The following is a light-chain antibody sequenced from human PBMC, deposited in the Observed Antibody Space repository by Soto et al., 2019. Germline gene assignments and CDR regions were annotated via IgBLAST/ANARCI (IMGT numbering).Light chain of an antibody. CDR3: SSYTSKRSLI. CDR1: MRAVCAYNL. J-gene: IGLJ2*01. V-gene: IGLV2-14*01. Sequence: QSALTQPASVSGSPGQSITISCAGTMRAVCAYNLVSWYQQHPGRAPQLIIYEVRNRPSGISFRFSGSKSGNTASLTISGLQAEDEADYYCSSYTSKRSLIFGGGTKVTVL. CDR2: EVR.